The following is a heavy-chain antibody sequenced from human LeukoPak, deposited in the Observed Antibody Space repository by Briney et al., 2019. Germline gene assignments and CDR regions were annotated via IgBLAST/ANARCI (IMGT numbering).Heavy chain of an antibody. D-gene: IGHD3-9*01. Sequence: GGSLRLSCAASGFNFSSYAMTWVRQAPGKGLEWVSVISESGGRTTYAASVKGRFTISRDNSKNTLYLQMNSLRAEDTAVYYCAKDLQLYDILTGYYGDFDYWGQGTLVTVSS. CDR3: AKDLQLYDILTGYYGDFDY. CDR1: GFNFSSYA. V-gene: IGHV3-23*01. CDR2: ISESGGRT. J-gene: IGHJ4*02.